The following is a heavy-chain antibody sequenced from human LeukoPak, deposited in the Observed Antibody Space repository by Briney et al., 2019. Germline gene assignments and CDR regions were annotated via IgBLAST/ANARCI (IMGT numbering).Heavy chain of an antibody. CDR2: ISYDGSNK. V-gene: IGHV3-30*03. CDR3: ARDPDPAERGYSGYDYYYYYYMDV. Sequence: GGSLRLSCAASGFTFSSYGMHWVRQAPGKGLEWVAVISYDGSNKYYADSVKGRFTISRDNSKNTLYLQMNSLRAEDTAVYYCARDPDPAERGYSGYDYYYYYYMDVWGKGTTVTVSS. D-gene: IGHD5-12*01. CDR1: GFTFSSYG. J-gene: IGHJ6*03.